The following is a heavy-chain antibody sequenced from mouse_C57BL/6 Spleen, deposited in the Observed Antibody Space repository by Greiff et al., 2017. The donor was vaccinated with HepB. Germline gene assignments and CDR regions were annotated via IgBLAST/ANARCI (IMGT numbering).Heavy chain of an antibody. CDR1: GFTFSSYA. CDR3: ARDRGLGPYFDY. D-gene: IGHD4-1*01. Sequence: DVQLVESGGGLVKPGGSLKLSCAASGFTFSSYAMSWVRQTPEKRLEWVATISDGGSYTYYPDNVKGRFTISRDNAKNNLYLQMSHLKSEDTALYYGARDRGLGPYFDYWGQGTTLTVSS. CDR2: ISDGGSYT. J-gene: IGHJ2*01. V-gene: IGHV5-4*01.